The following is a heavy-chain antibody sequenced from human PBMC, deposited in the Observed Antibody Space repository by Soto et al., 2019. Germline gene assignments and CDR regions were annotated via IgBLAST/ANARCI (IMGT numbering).Heavy chain of an antibody. J-gene: IGHJ4*02. CDR3: ARDSASGVTGYYRTPLDY. CDR1: GYTFTSYD. D-gene: IGHD3-9*01. CDR2: INAYNGNT. Sequence: ASVKVSCKASGYTFTSYDMNWVRQAPGQRLEWMGWINAYNGNTKYAQKLQGRVTMTTDTSTSTAYMELRSLRAEDTAVYYCARDSASGVTGYYRTPLDYWGQGTLVTVSS. V-gene: IGHV1-3*01.